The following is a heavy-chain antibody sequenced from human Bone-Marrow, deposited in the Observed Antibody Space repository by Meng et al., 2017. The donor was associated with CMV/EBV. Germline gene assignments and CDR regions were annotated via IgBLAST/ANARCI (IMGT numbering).Heavy chain of an antibody. CDR2: INPSGGST. V-gene: IGHV1-46*01. J-gene: IGHJ5*02. D-gene: IGHD2-2*01. Sequence: ASVKVSCKASGYTFTSYYMHWVRQAPGQGLEWMGIINPSGGSTSYAQKFQGRVTMTRDTSTSTVYMELRSLRSDDTAVYYCAREDCSSTSCLVWVNWFDPWGQGTLVTVSS. CDR3: AREDCSSTSCLVWVNWFDP. CDR1: GYTFTSYY.